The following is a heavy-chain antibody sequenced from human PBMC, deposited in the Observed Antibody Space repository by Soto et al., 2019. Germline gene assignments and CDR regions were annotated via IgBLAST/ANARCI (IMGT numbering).Heavy chain of an antibody. CDR3: ARLIIATNNYKCFVP. CDR1: VAARNRGNYY. D-gene: IGHD2-21*01. J-gene: IGHJ5*02. V-gene: IGHV4-31*03. CDR2: IYVTGAV. Sequence: TLSLTCSFSVAARNRGNYYCSWIRQVPGKGLEWIGHIYVTGAVDYNPSLRDRITISQDTSERQFSLNLRLVTAADTAVYYCARLIIATNNYKCFVPQGPGRLFAVS.